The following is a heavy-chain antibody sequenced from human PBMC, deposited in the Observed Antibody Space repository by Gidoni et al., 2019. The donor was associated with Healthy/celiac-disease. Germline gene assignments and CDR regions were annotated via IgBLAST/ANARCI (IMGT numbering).Heavy chain of an antibody. D-gene: IGHD6-13*01. CDR3: ARGGEGAAGTHFDY. V-gene: IGHV4-61*02. CDR1: GGSISSGSYY. Sequence: QVQLQESGPGLVKPSQTLSLTCTVSGGSISSGSYYWSWIRQPAGKGLEWIGRIYTSGSTNYNPSLKSRVTISVDTSKNQFSLKLSSVTAADTAVYYCARGGEGAAGTHFDYWGQGTLVTVSS. J-gene: IGHJ4*02. CDR2: IYTSGST.